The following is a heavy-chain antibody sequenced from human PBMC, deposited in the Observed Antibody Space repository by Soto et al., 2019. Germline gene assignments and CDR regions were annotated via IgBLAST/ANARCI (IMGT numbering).Heavy chain of an antibody. D-gene: IGHD1-7*01. CDR1: GFTFSSYA. CDR3: ATQPGTHDY. CDR2: ISYDGSNK. V-gene: IGHV3-30-3*01. J-gene: IGHJ4*02. Sequence: QVQLVESGGGVVQPGRSLRLSCAASGFTFSSYAMHWVRQAPGKGLKWVAVISYDGSNKYYADSVKGRFTISRDNSKNTLYLQMNSLRAEDTAVYYCATQPGTHDYWGQGTLVTVSS.